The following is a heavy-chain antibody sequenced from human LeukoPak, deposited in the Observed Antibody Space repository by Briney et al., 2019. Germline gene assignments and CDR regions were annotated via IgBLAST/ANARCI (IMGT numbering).Heavy chain of an antibody. D-gene: IGHD2-15*01. CDR3: ARRVVVAALGY. CDR2: INHSGNT. V-gene: IGHV4-34*01. Sequence: SETLSLTCAVYGGSFSGYYWSWIRQPPGKGLEWIGEINHSGNTNYNPSLKSRVTISVDTSKNQFSLNLRSVTAADTAIDYCARRVVVAALGYWGQGAPVTVSS. J-gene: IGHJ4*02. CDR1: GGSFSGYY.